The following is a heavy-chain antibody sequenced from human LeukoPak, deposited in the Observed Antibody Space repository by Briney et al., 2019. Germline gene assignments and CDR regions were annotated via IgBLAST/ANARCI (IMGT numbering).Heavy chain of an antibody. V-gene: IGHV3-74*01. D-gene: IGHD5-24*01. CDR2: IDPDGSTT. Sequence: PGGSLRLSCAASGFTFSRDSMHWVRQSPGKGLVWLSRIDPDGSTTNYADSVKGRFTISRDNAKNTLYLQMNSLTDEDTAVYYCASDVAYKFDYWGQGTLVTVSS. CDR3: ASDVAYKFDY. CDR1: GFTFSRDS. J-gene: IGHJ4*02.